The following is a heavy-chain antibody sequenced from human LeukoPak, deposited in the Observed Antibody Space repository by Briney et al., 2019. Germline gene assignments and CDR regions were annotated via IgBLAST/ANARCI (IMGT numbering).Heavy chain of an antibody. CDR2: INHSGST. Sequence: SETLSLTCAVYGGSFSGYYWGWIGQPPGKGLEWIGEINHSGSTNYNPSLKSRVTISVDTSKNQFSLKLSSVTAADTAVYYCARRDSSGYLVDYWGQGTLVTVSS. J-gene: IGHJ4*02. D-gene: IGHD3-22*01. V-gene: IGHV4-34*01. CDR1: GGSFSGYY. CDR3: ARRDSSGYLVDY.